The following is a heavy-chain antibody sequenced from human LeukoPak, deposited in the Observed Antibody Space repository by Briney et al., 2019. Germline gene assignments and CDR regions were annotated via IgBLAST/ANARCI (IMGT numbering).Heavy chain of an antibody. CDR1: GGSISSYF. J-gene: IGHJ4*02. V-gene: IGHV4-4*07. CDR2: IYASGNT. CDR3: ARGPALVVVPAAMGGYFDY. D-gene: IGHD2-2*01. Sequence: ASETLSLTCTVSGGSISSYFWSWIQQPAGKGLEWIGRIYASGNTNYNPSLKSRLTMSVDTSKNQFSLKLSSVTAADTAVYYCARGPALVVVPAAMGGYFDYWGQGTLVTVSS.